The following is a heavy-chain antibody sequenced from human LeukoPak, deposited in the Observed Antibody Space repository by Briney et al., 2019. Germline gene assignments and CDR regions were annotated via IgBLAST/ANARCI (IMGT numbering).Heavy chain of an antibody. CDR2: IYSGGST. V-gene: IGHV3-53*01. D-gene: IGHD3-16*01. J-gene: IGHJ4*02. Sequence: GGSLRLSCAASGFTVSSNYMSWVRQAPGKGLEWVSVIYSGGSTYYADSVKGRFTISRGNSKNTLYLQMNSLRAEDTAVYYCARAAYVAIDYWGQGTLVTVSS. CDR1: GFTVSSNY. CDR3: ARAAYVAIDY.